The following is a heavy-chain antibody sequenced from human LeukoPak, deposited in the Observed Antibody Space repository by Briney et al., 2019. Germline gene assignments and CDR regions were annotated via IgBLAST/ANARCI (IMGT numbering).Heavy chain of an antibody. CDR2: IYYSGST. Sequence: PSETLSLTCTVSGGSISSYYWSWIRQPPGKGLEWIGYIYYSGSTNYNPSLKSRVTISVDTSKNQFSLKLSSVTAADTAVYYCARVFGDDSDLGDFDYWGQGTLVTVSS. V-gene: IGHV4-59*01. CDR1: GGSISSYY. J-gene: IGHJ4*02. D-gene: IGHD2-21*02. CDR3: ARVFGDDSDLGDFDY.